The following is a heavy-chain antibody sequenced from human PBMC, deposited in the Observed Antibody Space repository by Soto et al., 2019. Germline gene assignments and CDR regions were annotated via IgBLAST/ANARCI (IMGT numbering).Heavy chain of an antibody. CDR3: ARQGSSTSFFQFDP. V-gene: IGHV1-2*04. D-gene: IGHD2-2*01. CDR2: INTKNGGT. Sequence: GASVKVSCKVSGYTLTELSMHWVRQAPGKGLEWMGGINTKNGGTIYAQKFQGWVTMTRDTSISTAYMELSRLRSDDTAVYYCARQGSSTSFFQFDPWGQGTLVTVSS. J-gene: IGHJ5*02. CDR1: GYTLTELS.